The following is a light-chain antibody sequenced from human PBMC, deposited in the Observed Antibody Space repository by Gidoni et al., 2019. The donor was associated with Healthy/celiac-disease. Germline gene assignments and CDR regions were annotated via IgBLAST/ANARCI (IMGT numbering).Light chain of an antibody. V-gene: IGKV1-39*01. J-gene: IGKJ2*01. Sequence: DIEMTQSPSSLSASVGDGVTITCRASQSISSYLNWYQQKPGKAPKLLIYAASSLQSGVPSRFSGSGSGTDFTLTISRLQPEDFATYYCQQSYSTLPYTFGQGTKLEIK. CDR2: AAS. CDR1: QSISSY. CDR3: QQSYSTLPYT.